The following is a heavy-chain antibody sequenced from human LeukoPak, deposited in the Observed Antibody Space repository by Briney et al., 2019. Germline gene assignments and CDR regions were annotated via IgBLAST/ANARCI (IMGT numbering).Heavy chain of an antibody. CDR1: GYTFTSYA. V-gene: IGHV1-3*03. D-gene: IGHD3-22*01. CDR2: INAGNGNT. J-gene: IGHJ4*02. Sequence: ASVKVSCTASGYTFTSYAMHWVRQAPGQRLEWMGWINAGNGNTKYSQEFQGRVTITRDTSASAAYMELSSLRSEDMAVYYCARDSLYDSSGLDYFDYWGQGTLVTVSS. CDR3: ARDSLYDSSGLDYFDY.